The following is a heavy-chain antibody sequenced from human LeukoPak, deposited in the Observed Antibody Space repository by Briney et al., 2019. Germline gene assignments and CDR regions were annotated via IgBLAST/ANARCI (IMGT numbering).Heavy chain of an antibody. CDR1: GGSISSYY. CDR2: IYTSGST. Sequence: SETLSLTCTVSGGSISSYYWSWIRQPAGKGLEWIGRIYTSGSTNYNPSLKSRVTMSVDTSKNQFSLKLSSVTAADTAVHYCAREGHPNYYDSSGYPDPFDYWGQGTLVTVSS. D-gene: IGHD3-22*01. V-gene: IGHV4-4*07. CDR3: AREGHPNYYDSSGYPDPFDY. J-gene: IGHJ4*02.